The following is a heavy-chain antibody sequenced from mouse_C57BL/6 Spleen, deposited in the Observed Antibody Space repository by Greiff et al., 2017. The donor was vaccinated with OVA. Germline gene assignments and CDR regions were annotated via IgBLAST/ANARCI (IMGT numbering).Heavy chain of an antibody. CDR2: INPSIGGT. CDR3: ARWLVDYPSYYAMDY. J-gene: IGHJ4*01. CDR1: GYTFTSYW. V-gene: IGHV1-53*01. Sequence: QVQLKQPGTELVKPGASVKLSCKASGYTFTSYWMHWVKQRPGQGLEWIGKINPSIGGTNYNEKFKSKATLNVDKSSSTAYMQLSSLTSEDSAVYYCARWLVDYPSYYAMDYWGQGTSVTVSS. D-gene: IGHD2-4*01.